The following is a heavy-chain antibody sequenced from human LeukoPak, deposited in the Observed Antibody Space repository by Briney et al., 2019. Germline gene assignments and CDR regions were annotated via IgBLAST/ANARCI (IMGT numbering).Heavy chain of an antibody. J-gene: IGHJ3*02. D-gene: IGHD3-10*01. CDR3: ARHYGSGNPDAFDI. CDR1: GGSISSYY. V-gene: IGHV4-4*07. CDR2: IYTSGST. Sequence: SETLSLTCTVSGGSISSYYWSWIRQPAGEGLEWIGRIYTSGSTNYNPSLKSRVTMSVDTSKNQFSLKLSSVTAADTAVYYCARHYGSGNPDAFDIWGQGTMVIVSS.